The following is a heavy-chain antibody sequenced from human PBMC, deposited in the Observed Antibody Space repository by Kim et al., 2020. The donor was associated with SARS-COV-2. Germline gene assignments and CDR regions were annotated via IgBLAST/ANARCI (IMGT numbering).Heavy chain of an antibody. CDR3: ARDEKYDFWSGYLPGYDYYGMDI. Sequence: GGSLRLSCAASGFTFSSYSMNWVRQAPGKGLEWVSSISSSSSYIYYADSVKGRFTISRDNAKNSLYLQMNSLRAEDTAVYYCARDEKYDFWSGYLPGYDYYGMDIWGQGTTVTVSS. J-gene: IGHJ6*02. V-gene: IGHV3-21*01. CDR1: GFTFSSYS. CDR2: ISSSSSYI. D-gene: IGHD3-3*01.